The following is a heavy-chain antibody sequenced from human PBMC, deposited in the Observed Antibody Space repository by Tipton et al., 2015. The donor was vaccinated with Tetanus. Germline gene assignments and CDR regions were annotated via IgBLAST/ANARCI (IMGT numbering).Heavy chain of an antibody. CDR1: GGTFSSYA. CDR3: ARGGVVVTATTDYYYYYGMDV. V-gene: IGHV1-69*01. CDR2: IIPIFGTA. Sequence: QLVQSGAEVKKPGSSVKVSCKASGGTFSSYAISWVRQAPGQGLEWMGGIIPIFGTANYAQKFQGRVTITADESTSTAYMELSSLRSEDTAVYYCARGGVVVTATTDYYYYYGMDVWGQGTTVTVSS. J-gene: IGHJ6*02. D-gene: IGHD2-21*02.